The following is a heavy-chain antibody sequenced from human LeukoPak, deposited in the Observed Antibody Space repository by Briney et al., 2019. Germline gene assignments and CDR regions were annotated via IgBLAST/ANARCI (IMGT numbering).Heavy chain of an antibody. D-gene: IGHD3-22*01. V-gene: IGHV4-4*07. Sequence: SETLSLTCTVSGGSISSYYWSWVRQPAGKGLEWIGRIYSSGSTNYNPSLKSRVTMSVDTSKNHFSLKLRSVTAADTAVYYCAREVRSSGYSLDYWGQGTLVTVSS. J-gene: IGHJ4*02. CDR1: GGSISSYY. CDR3: AREVRSSGYSLDY. CDR2: IYSSGST.